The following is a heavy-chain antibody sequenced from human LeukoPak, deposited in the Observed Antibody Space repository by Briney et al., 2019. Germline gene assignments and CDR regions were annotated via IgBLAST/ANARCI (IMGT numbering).Heavy chain of an antibody. D-gene: IGHD6-19*01. V-gene: IGHV4-4*07. CDR2: IFASGST. J-gene: IGHJ4*02. Sequence: SETLSLTCTVSGGSMDSYYWSWIRQPARKGLEWIGRIFASGSTSYNPSLESRVTMSVDTSKNDFFLNLTSMTAADTAVYYCARDGSISGWYSDYWGQGTLVTVSS. CDR3: ARDGSISGWYSDY. CDR1: GGSMDSYY.